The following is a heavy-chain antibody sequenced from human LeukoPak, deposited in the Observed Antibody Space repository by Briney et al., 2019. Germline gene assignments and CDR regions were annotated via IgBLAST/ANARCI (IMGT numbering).Heavy chain of an antibody. Sequence: GGSLTLSCSASGFTFSSYSMDWVRQAPGKGLEWVSSISSGGGSISYADSVKGRFTISRENAKNSLYLQMSSLRAEDTAVYYCARACSSYTCGSRGGVYAVDIWGQGTMVTVSS. D-gene: IGHD2-2*01. J-gene: IGHJ3*02. V-gene: IGHV3-21*01. CDR1: GFTFSSYS. CDR3: ARACSSYTCGSRGGVYAVDI. CDR2: ISSGGGSI.